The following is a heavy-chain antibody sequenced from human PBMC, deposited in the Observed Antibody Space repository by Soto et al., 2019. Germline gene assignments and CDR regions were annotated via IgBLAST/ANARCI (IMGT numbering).Heavy chain of an antibody. CDR1: GGSISRSSYY. Sequence: PSETLSLTCTVSGGSISRSSYYWGWIRQPPGKRLEWIGSIYYSGSTYYNPSLKSRVTISVDTSKNQISLKLSSVTAADTAVYYCTRQVLNKGVAETGYGMDVWGQGTTVTVSS. D-gene: IGHD6-19*01. CDR2: IYYSGST. V-gene: IGHV4-39*01. J-gene: IGHJ6*02. CDR3: TRQVLNKGVAETGYGMDV.